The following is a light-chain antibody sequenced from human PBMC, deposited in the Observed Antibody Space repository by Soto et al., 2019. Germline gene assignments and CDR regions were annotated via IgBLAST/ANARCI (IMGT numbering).Light chain of an antibody. V-gene: IGKV1-9*01. CDR1: QGISTY. CDR2: SSS. J-gene: IGKJ3*01. Sequence: DIQLTQSPSFLSASVGDRVTITCRASQGISTYLAWYQHKPGKAPRLLIYSSSTLHRGVPSRFSGRGSGTEFTLTISSLQPEDSATYYCQQLNSYLTFGPGTKVDIE. CDR3: QQLNSYLT.